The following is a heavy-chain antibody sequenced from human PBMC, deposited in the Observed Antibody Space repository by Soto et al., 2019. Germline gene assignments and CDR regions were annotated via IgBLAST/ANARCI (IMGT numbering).Heavy chain of an antibody. CDR3: AKEVSLGSTVDLGY. J-gene: IGHJ4*02. CDR1: GFSFRILA. V-gene: IGHV3-23*01. D-gene: IGHD7-27*01. Sequence: PGGSMRLCCAACGFSFRILAVSWVRKYTGKGLEWVSTISGSGGSTYYADAVKGRFTISRDNSMGTLYLQMKSLGVEDTAIYYCAKEVSLGSTVDLGYWGQGALVTLYS. CDR2: ISGSGGST.